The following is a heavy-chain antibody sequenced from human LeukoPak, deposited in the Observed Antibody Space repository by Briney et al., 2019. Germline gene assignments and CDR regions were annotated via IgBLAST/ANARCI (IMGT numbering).Heavy chain of an antibody. V-gene: IGHV1-46*01. J-gene: IGHJ4*02. D-gene: IGHD3-16*02. Sequence: ASVKVSCKASGYTFTSYYMHWVRQAPGQGLEWMGIINPSGGSTSYAQKFQGRVTMTRDMSTSTVYMELSSLRSEDTAVYYCARDGKYYDYVWGSYRYQLDYWGQGTLVTVSS. CDR3: ARDGKYYDYVWGSYRYQLDY. CDR2: INPSGGST. CDR1: GYTFTSYY.